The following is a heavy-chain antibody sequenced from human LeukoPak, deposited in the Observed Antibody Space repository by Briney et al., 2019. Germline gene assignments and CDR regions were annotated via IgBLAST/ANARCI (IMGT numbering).Heavy chain of an antibody. J-gene: IGHJ4*02. CDR1: GYTFTGYY. Sequence: ASVKVSCKASGYTFTGYYMHWVRQAPGQGLEWMGWINPNSGGTNYAQKFQGRVTMTRDTSISTAYMELSRLRSDDTAVYYCARGGEPGIAVAGKDYWGQGTLVTVSS. CDR3: ARGGEPGIAVAGKDY. D-gene: IGHD6-19*01. CDR2: INPNSGGT. V-gene: IGHV1-2*02.